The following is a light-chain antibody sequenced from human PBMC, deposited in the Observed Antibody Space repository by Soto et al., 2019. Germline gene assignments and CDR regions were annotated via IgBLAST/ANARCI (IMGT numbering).Light chain of an antibody. CDR2: AAS. J-gene: IGKJ4*01. Sequence: DIQMTQSPSSLSASVADRLTITCRASQGIRNDLGWDQQKPGTVPKRLIYAASSLQSGIPSRIRGSGSGTALTLTSSSRRPEGFATYDCLQHRSYPPIFGGGTNVVI. CDR1: QGIRND. CDR3: LQHRSYPPI. V-gene: IGKV1-17*01.